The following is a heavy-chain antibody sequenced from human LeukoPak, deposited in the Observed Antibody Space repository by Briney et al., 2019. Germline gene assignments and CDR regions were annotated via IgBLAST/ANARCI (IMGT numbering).Heavy chain of an antibody. Sequence: VASVKVSCKASGGTFSSYAISWVRQAPGQGLEWMGGIIPIFGTANYAQKFQGRVTITADESTSTAYMELSSLRSEDTAVYYCAYSSGWYEAFDYWGQGTLVTVFS. D-gene: IGHD6-19*01. CDR2: IIPIFGTA. CDR1: GGTFSSYA. CDR3: AYSSGWYEAFDY. J-gene: IGHJ4*02. V-gene: IGHV1-69*13.